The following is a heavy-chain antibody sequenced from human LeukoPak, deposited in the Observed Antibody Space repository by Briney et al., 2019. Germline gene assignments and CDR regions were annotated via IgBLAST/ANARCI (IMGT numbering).Heavy chain of an antibody. J-gene: IGHJ4*02. D-gene: IGHD1-26*01. V-gene: IGHV3-30-3*01. CDR3: TKASWEGVTTTYFDY. CDR2: ISYDGSNK. CDR1: GFTFSSYA. Sequence: QTGGSLRPSCAASGFTFSSYAMHWVRQAPGKGLEWVAVISYDGSNKYYADSVKGRFTISRDNSKNTLYLQMNSLRGDDTARYYCTKASWEGVTTTYFDYWGQGTLVPVSS.